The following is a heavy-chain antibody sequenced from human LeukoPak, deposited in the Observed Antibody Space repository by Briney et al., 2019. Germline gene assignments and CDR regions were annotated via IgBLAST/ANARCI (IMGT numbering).Heavy chain of an antibody. CDR1: GGSISSYY. J-gene: IGHJ5*02. V-gene: IGHV4-59*01. CDR2: IYYSGST. D-gene: IGHD5-24*01. CDR3: ARGSVQMAEVWFDP. Sequence: SETLSLTCTVSGGSISSYYWSWIRQPPGKGLEWIGYIYYSGSTNYNPSLKSRVTISVDTSKNQFSLKLSSVTAADTAVYYCARGSVQMAEVWFDPWGQGTLVTVSS.